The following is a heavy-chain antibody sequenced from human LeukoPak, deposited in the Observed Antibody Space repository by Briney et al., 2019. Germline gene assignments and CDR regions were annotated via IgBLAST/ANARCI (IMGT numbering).Heavy chain of an antibody. CDR3: ARVYGSGYTAEYFQH. D-gene: IGHD3-10*01. V-gene: IGHV3-21*01. J-gene: IGHJ1*01. CDR1: GFTFSSNS. CDR2: ISTSSIYI. Sequence: GGSLRLSCSASGFTFSSNSMNWVRQAPGKGLEWVSSISTSSIYIYYADSVKGRFTISRDNAKNSLYLQMNSLRAEDTAVYYCARVYGSGYTAEYFQHWGQGTLVTVSS.